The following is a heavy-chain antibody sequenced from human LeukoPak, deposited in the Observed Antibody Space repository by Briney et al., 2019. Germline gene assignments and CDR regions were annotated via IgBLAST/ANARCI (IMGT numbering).Heavy chain of an antibody. Sequence: SETPSLTCTVSGGSINNYYWSWIRQPPGKGLEWIGYIYYTGTTNYNSSLKSRVTISVDTSKNQFSLKLSSVTAADTAVYYCARAGDGLGSRLDYWGQGTLVTVSS. CDR3: ARAGDGLGSRLDY. CDR2: IYYTGTT. D-gene: IGHD3-10*01. V-gene: IGHV4-59*01. J-gene: IGHJ4*02. CDR1: GGSINNYY.